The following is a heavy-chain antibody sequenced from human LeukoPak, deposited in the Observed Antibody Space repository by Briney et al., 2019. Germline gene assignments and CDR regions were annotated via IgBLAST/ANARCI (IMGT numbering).Heavy chain of an antibody. Sequence: SETLSLTCAVYGGSFSGYYWSWIRQPPGKGLEWIGEINHSGSTNYNPSLKSRVTISVDTSKNQFSLKLSSVTAADTAVYYCARVTAYSSFDPWGQGTLVTLSS. CDR2: INHSGST. CDR1: GGSFSGYY. D-gene: IGHD6-13*01. CDR3: ARVTAYSSFDP. J-gene: IGHJ5*02. V-gene: IGHV4-34*01.